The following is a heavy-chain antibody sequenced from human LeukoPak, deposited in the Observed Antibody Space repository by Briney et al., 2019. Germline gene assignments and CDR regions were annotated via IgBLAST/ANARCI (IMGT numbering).Heavy chain of an antibody. J-gene: IGHJ4*02. CDR3: ARLDFRSTLTDY. D-gene: IGHD3/OR15-3a*01. V-gene: IGHV4-59*08. Sequence: SETLSLTCTVSGGSISTYYWSWIRQPPGKGLEWIGYIYYSGSTNYSPSLKSRVTISVDTSKNQFSLKLSSVTAADTAVYYCARLDFRSTLTDYWGQGTLVTVSS. CDR2: IYYSGST. CDR1: GGSISTYY.